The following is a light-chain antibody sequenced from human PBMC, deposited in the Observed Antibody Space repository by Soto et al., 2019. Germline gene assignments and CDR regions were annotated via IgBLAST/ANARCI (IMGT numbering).Light chain of an antibody. CDR3: GTWDSSLSVVV. J-gene: IGLJ2*01. CDR2: DNN. V-gene: IGLV1-51*01. CDR1: SSNIGSNS. Sequence: QSVLTQPPSVSAAPGQTVTISCYGSSSNIGSNSVSWYQQLTGTAPKLLIYDNNKRPSGIPDRFSGSKSGTSATLGITGLQTGDEADYYCGTWDSSLSVVVIGGGTKVTVL.